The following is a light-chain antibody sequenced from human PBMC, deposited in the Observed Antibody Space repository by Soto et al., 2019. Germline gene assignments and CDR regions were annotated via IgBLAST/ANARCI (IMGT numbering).Light chain of an antibody. CDR2: DAS. J-gene: IGKJ2*01. Sequence: EIVFTQSPATLSLSPGERATLSCRASQSVSNYLAWYQQKPGQAPRLLIYDASNRATGIPARFSGSGSGTDFTLTISSLEPEDFAVYYCQQRSNWPRFTFGQGTKLEIK. V-gene: IGKV3-11*01. CDR1: QSVSNY. CDR3: QQRSNWPRFT.